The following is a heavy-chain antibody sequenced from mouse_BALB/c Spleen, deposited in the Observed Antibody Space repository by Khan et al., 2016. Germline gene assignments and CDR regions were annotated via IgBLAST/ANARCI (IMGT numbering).Heavy chain of an antibody. Sequence: QVQLQQSGAELMKPGASVKISCKATGYTFSSYWIEWVKQRPGHGLEWIGEILPGSGNSIYNEKFKGTATFTADTSSNTAYMQLSSLTSEDSAVYYCARRSGNYWYFDVWGAGTTVTVSS. J-gene: IGHJ1*01. D-gene: IGHD1-1*01. CDR1: GYTFSSYW. CDR2: ILPGSGNS. V-gene: IGHV1-9*01. CDR3: ARRSGNYWYFDV.